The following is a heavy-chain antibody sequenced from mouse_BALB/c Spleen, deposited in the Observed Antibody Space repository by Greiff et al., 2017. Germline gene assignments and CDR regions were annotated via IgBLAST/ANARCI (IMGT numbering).Heavy chain of an antibody. CDR3: ARQDRYFDY. CDR1: GLTFSSYG. V-gene: IGHV5-6*01. Sequence: EVKLMESGGDLVKPGGSLKLSCAASGLTFSSYGMSWVRQTPDKRLEWVATISSGGSYTYYPDSVKGRFTISRDNAKNTLYLQMSSLKSEDTAMYYCARQDRYFDYWGQGTTLTVSS. J-gene: IGHJ2*01. CDR2: ISSGGSYT.